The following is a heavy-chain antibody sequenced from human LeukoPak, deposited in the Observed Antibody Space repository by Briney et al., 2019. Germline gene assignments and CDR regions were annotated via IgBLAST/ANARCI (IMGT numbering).Heavy chain of an antibody. CDR1: GFTFSSYA. D-gene: IGHD6-13*01. CDR2: IKQDGSQE. Sequence: GGSLRLSCAASGFTFSSYAMSWVRQAPGKGLEWVAHIKQDGSQEYYVDSVKGRFTISRDSAKNSLYLQMNSLRAEDTAVYYCARGTGGGSSWYNYYYGMDVWGQGTTVTVSS. J-gene: IGHJ6*02. CDR3: ARGTGGGSSWYNYYYGMDV. V-gene: IGHV3-7*01.